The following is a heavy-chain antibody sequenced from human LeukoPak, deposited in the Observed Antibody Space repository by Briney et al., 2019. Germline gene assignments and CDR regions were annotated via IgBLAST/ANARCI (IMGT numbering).Heavy chain of an antibody. V-gene: IGHV4-39*07. CDR3: ASAYYDILGGHFDY. D-gene: IGHD3-9*01. Sequence: SETLSLTCTVSYGSISDISYYWGWIRQPPWKGLKWIGSIYYSGRTYYNSSLKSRVTISVDTSKNQFSLKVTSVTAADTAVHYCASAYYDILGGHFDYWGQGTLVTVSS. CDR2: IYYSGRT. J-gene: IGHJ4*02. CDR1: YGSISDISYY.